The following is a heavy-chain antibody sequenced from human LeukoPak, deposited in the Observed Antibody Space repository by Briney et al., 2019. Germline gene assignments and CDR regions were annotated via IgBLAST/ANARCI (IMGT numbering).Heavy chain of an antibody. CDR1: GFTFSSYA. CDR3: AKVGPRAAARVSGSLNFFDY. V-gene: IGHV3-23*01. Sequence: LTGGSLRLSCAASGFTFSSYAMSWVRQAPGKGLEWVSAISGSGGSTYYADSVKGRFTISRDNSKNTLYLQMNSLRAEDTAVYYCAKVGPRAAARVSGSLNFFDYWGQGTLVTVSS. D-gene: IGHD6-6*01. CDR2: ISGSGGST. J-gene: IGHJ4*02.